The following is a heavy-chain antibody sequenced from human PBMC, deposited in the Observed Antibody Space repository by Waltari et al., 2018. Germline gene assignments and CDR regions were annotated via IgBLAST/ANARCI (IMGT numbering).Heavy chain of an antibody. D-gene: IGHD1-1*01. J-gene: IGHJ4*02. Sequence: QVQLVQSGTEVTKPGASVEVSCQTFGTTFHADVLHWVRQAPGQGLEWMGWLDPKTGDRNSAPRFQGRVTMTRDTSINTAYLKVTSLKSDDTAVYYCVRDVNDDPRGDYWGQGTLVTVSS. CDR3: VRDVNDDPRGDY. CDR2: LDPKTGDR. V-gene: IGHV1-2*02. CDR1: GTTFHADV.